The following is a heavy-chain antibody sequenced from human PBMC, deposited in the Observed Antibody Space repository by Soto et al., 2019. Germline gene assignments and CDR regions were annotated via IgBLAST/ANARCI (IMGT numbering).Heavy chain of an antibody. D-gene: IGHD6-6*01. CDR2: IKQDGSEK. J-gene: IGHJ4*02. CDR1: GFAFSSDW. CDR3: ERGGLSISRAFDY. Sequence: LRLSWAASGFAFSSDWMIRVGQAPGKGLEWVANIKQDGSEKYYVDSVKGRFTISRDNAKNSLYLQMNSLRAEDTAVYYCERGGLSISRAFDYWGQGTLVTVSS. V-gene: IGHV3-7*01.